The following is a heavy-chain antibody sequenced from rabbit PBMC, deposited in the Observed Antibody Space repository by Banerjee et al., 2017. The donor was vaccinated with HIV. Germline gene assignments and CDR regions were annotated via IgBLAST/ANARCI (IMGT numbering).Heavy chain of an antibody. V-gene: IGHV1S40*01. Sequence: QQLEESGGDLVKPGASLTLTCTASGFSFSTSYHMCWVRQAPGKGLECIACIYSGIDGVTHYASWAKGRFTISKTSSTTVTLQMTSLTAADTATYFCARNYISSGWGEDLWGQGTLVTVS. CDR1: GFSFSTSYH. CDR3: ARNYISSGWGEDL. D-gene: IGHD4-1*01. CDR2: IYSGIDGVT. J-gene: IGHJ4*01.